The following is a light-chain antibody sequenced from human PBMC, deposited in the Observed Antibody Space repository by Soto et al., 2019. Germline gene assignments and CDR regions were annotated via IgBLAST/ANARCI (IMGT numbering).Light chain of an antibody. Sequence: DIPMTQSPSSLSASVGDRVTITCQASQEISNYVNWYQQKPGKAPKLLIYDASTLETGVPSRFSGSGSGTEFAFTISGLQPEDIATYYCQQYLSLPPLTFGGGTRVDIK. CDR3: QQYLSLPPLT. J-gene: IGKJ4*01. V-gene: IGKV1-33*01. CDR1: QEISNY. CDR2: DAS.